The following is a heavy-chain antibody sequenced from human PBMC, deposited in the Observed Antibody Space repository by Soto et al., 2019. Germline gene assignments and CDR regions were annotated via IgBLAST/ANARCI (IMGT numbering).Heavy chain of an antibody. Sequence: PEARSLTCTVSGGSSIRYFWRWIRQPSGKGLEWIGRSYPSGSTNYSPSLKSRVTMSVDPSKNQLSLKLSSVTAADTAVYYCARGEIGNGYGMDVWGQGTTVIVS. CDR3: ARGEIGNGYGMDV. CDR2: SYPSGST. J-gene: IGHJ6*02. V-gene: IGHV4-4*07. D-gene: IGHD2-8*01. CDR1: GGSSIRYF.